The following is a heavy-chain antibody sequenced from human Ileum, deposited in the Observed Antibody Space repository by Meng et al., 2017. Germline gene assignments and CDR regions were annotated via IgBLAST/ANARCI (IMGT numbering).Heavy chain of an antibody. CDR1: GGTFGSFA. V-gene: IGHV1-69*06. J-gene: IGHJ4*02. D-gene: IGHD6-13*01. CDR3: VRVAAAGRN. Sequence: HLVHRGAEVRYPGSSMMVSCMASGGTFGSFAISWGRQGRGQGLEWRGGIIPIFGSADYAQTLQGRVTITADKSTRTAYMELSSLRSEDTAVYYCVRVAAAGRNWGQGTLVTVSS. CDR2: IIPIFGSA.